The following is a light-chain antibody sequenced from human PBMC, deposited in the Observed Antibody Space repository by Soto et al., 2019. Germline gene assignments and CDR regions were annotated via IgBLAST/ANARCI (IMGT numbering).Light chain of an antibody. CDR2: GVT. Sequence: QSALTQPASVSGSPGQSITISCTGTGSDIGAYNYVSWYQQHPGKAPKLIIYGVTHRPSGVSTRFSASKSAYTASLTISGLQAEDEADYYCSSFTTSYFYVFGPGTMLTVL. J-gene: IGLJ1*01. CDR1: GSDIGAYNY. V-gene: IGLV2-14*01. CDR3: SSFTTSYFYV.